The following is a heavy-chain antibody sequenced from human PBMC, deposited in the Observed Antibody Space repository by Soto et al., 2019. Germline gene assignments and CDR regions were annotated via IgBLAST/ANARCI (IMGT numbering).Heavy chain of an antibody. V-gene: IGHV3-74*01. CDR3: AWDCGEWCMLYPPNY. CDR1: GFTFSSYW. J-gene: IGHJ4*02. Sequence: GGSLRLSCAASGFTFSSYWMHWVRQAPGKGLVWVSRINSDGSSTSYADSVKGRFTISRDNAKNTLYLQMNSLRAEDTAVYYCAWDCGEWCMLYPPNYWGQGTLVTVSS. CDR2: INSDGSST. D-gene: IGHD2-8*01.